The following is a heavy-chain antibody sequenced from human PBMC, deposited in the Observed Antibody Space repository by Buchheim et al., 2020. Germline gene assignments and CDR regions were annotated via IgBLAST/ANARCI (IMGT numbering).Heavy chain of an antibody. D-gene: IGHD3-22*01. CDR2: IKEDGSEK. Sequence: EVRLVESGGGLVQPGGSLRLSCAASGFTFSSYWMSWVRQAPGKGLEWVANIKEDGSEKYYVDSVKGRFTISRDNSKNTLYLQMNSLRAEDTAVYYCAKDQPSTPHYYDSSGPSHWGQGTL. J-gene: IGHJ4*02. V-gene: IGHV3-7*01. CDR1: GFTFSSYW. CDR3: AKDQPSTPHYYDSSGPSH.